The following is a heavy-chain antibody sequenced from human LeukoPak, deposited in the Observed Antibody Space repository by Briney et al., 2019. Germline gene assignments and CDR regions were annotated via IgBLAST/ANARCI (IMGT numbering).Heavy chain of an antibody. J-gene: IGHJ4*02. V-gene: IGHV1-24*01. D-gene: IGHD1-1*01. CDR3: ATDVTGTAPYDF. CDR1: GYSLSELS. CDR2: FDPEDDEA. Sequence: ASVKVSCKVSGYSLSELSIHWVRQAPGKGLEWMGGFDPEDDEAIYAQSLQGRVTMTEDTSTDTAYMELSGLTSDDAAVYYCATDVTGTAPYDFWGQGTLVIVS.